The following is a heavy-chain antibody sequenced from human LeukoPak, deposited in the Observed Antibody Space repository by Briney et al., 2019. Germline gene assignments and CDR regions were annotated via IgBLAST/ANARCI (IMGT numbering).Heavy chain of an antibody. D-gene: IGHD3-10*01. Sequence: GESLKISCKGSGSSFTSYWIGWVRQMPGKGLEWMGIIYPGDSDTRYSPSFQGQVTISADKSISTAYLQWSSLKASDTAMYYCARHAMARFGELSPDYWGQGTLVTVSS. V-gene: IGHV5-51*01. CDR1: GSSFTSYW. J-gene: IGHJ4*02. CDR3: ARHAMARFGELSPDY. CDR2: IYPGDSDT.